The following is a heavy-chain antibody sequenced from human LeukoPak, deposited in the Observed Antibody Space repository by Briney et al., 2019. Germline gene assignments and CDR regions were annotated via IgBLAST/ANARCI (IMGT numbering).Heavy chain of an antibody. J-gene: IGHJ3*02. CDR2: IYSGGST. CDR1: GFTVSSNY. Sequence: PGGSLRLSCAASGFTVSSNYMSWVRQAPGKGLEWVSVIYSGGSTYYADSVKGRCTISRDNSKNTLFLQMNSLRAEDTAVYYCATRIAADLWAFDIRGQGTMVTVSS. CDR3: ATRIAADLWAFDI. V-gene: IGHV3-53*01. D-gene: IGHD6-25*01.